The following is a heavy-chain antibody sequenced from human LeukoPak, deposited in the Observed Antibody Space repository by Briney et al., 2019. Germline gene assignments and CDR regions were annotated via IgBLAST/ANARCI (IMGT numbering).Heavy chain of an antibody. V-gene: IGHV4-34*01. D-gene: IGHD2-15*01. CDR1: VGPFSGYY. Sequence: SSETLSLTCAVYVGPFSGYYWTWIRQTPGKGLEWIGEINHSGITDYNPSLRSRVTISVDTSKNQFSLKLSSVTAADTAIYYCARAVIVVAAATQRNWFDPWGQGTLVTVSS. J-gene: IGHJ5*02. CDR2: INHSGIT. CDR3: ARAVIVVAAATQRNWFDP.